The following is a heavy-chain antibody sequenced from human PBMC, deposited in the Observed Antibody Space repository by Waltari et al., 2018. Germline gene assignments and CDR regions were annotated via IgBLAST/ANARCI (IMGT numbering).Heavy chain of an antibody. D-gene: IGHD2-2*01. Sequence: QVQLGESGGGVVQPGGSLRLSCAASGFSFSSYGMHWVRQAPGKGLGWVAYIRYDGSYKYYADSVKGQFTISRDNSKNTLYLQMNSLRAEDTAVYYCAKDQKYSSTWGFDYWGQGTLVTVSS. J-gene: IGHJ4*02. CDR2: IRYDGSYK. V-gene: IGHV3-30*02. CDR3: AKDQKYSSTWGFDY. CDR1: GFSFSSYG.